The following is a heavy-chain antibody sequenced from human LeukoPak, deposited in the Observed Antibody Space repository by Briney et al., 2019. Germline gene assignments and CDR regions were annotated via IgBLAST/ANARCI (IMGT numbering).Heavy chain of an antibody. CDR1: GFSFSSFW. D-gene: IGHD5-18*01. CDR2: INCDGSST. V-gene: IGHV3-74*01. Sequence: PGGSLTLSCAASGFSFSSFWMHWVRPAPGKGRVWVSRINCDGSSTSHADPVKGRFTIPRDNLKKSLYLQMTRLRAEDTAVYYCARGAAMVTRYYYYMDVWGKGTTATVP. CDR3: ARGAAMVTRYYYYMDV. J-gene: IGHJ6*03.